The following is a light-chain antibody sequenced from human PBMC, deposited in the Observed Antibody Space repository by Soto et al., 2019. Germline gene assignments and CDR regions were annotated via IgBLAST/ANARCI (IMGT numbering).Light chain of an antibody. CDR1: QSVSSGY. V-gene: IGKV3-20*01. CDR2: SVS. Sequence: EIVLTQSPGTLSLSPGERATLSCRASQSVSSGYLAWYQQKPGQAPRLLIYSVSSRATGSPDRFSGSGSGTDFTLTISRVEPEDFAVYYCQQYGSSLLTFGGGTKVEIK. J-gene: IGKJ4*01. CDR3: QQYGSSLLT.